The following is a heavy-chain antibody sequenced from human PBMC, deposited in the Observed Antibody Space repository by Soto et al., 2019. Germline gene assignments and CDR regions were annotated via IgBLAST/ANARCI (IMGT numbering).Heavy chain of an antibody. CDR3: TRAPYDILTGDYYYYMDV. CDR2: IRSKAYGGTT. CDR1: GFTFGDYA. V-gene: IGHV3-49*03. Sequence: GGSLRLSCTASGFTFGDYAMSWFRQAPGKGLEWVGFIRSKAYGGTTEYAASVKGRFTISRDDSKSIAYLQMNSLKTEDTAVYYCTRAPYDILTGDYYYYMDVWGKGTTVTVSS. J-gene: IGHJ6*03. D-gene: IGHD3-9*01.